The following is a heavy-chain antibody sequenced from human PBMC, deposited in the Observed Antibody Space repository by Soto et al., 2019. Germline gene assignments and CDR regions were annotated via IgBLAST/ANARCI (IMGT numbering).Heavy chain of an antibody. CDR1: GGTFSSYT. D-gene: IGHD2-21*02. Sequence: SVKVSCKASGGTFSSYTISWVRQAPGQGLEWMGRIIPILGIANYAQKFQGRVTITADKSTSTAYMELSSLRSEDTAVYYCARDLDCGGDCYGFDYWGQGTLVTAPQ. J-gene: IGHJ4*02. V-gene: IGHV1-69*04. CDR2: IIPILGIA. CDR3: ARDLDCGGDCYGFDY.